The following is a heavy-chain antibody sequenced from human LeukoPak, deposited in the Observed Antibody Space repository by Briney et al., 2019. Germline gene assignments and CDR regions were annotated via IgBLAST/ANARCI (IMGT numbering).Heavy chain of an antibody. V-gene: IGHV4-34*01. Sequence: SETLSLTCAADGGSFSGYYWSWLRQPPGKRLEWIGEINHSGSTNYNPSLKSRVTISVDTSNNQFSLKLSSLTAADTAVYYCARVDLLVVPAAIPIMDWYLDLWGRGTLVTVSS. D-gene: IGHD2-2*01. CDR1: GGSFSGYY. CDR3: ARVDLLVVPAAIPIMDWYLDL. J-gene: IGHJ2*01. CDR2: INHSGST.